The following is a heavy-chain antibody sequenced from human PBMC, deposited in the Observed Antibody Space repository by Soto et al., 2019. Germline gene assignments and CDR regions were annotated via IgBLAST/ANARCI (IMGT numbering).Heavy chain of an antibody. CDR2: INPSGGSP. CDR1: GYTFTDYY. Sequence: GASVKVSCKASGYTFTDYYIHWVRQAPGQGLEWMGIINPSGGSPSHAQKFQGRVTMARDTSTSTVYMELSSLRSEDTAVYYCARDASSSPTNYFDYWGQGTLVTVSS. CDR3: ARDASSSPTNYFDY. J-gene: IGHJ4*02. V-gene: IGHV1-46*01. D-gene: IGHD6-6*01.